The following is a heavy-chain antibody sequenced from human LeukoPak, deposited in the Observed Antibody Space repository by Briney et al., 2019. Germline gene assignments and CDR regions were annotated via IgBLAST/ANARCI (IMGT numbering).Heavy chain of an antibody. CDR2: IYTSGST. D-gene: IGHD2-21*02. J-gene: IGHJ6*02. CDR1: GGSISSYY. V-gene: IGHV4-4*07. Sequence: PSETLSLTCTVSGGSISSYYWSWIRQPAGKGLEWIGRIYTSGSTNYNPSLKSRVTMSVDTSKNQFSLKLGSVTAADTAVYYCARAGGYCGGDCFNYYYGMDVWGQGTTVTVSS. CDR3: ARAGGYCGGDCFNYYYGMDV.